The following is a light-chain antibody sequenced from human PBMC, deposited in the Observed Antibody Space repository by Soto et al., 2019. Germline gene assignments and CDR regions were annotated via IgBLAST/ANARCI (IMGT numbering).Light chain of an antibody. CDR2: DAS. J-gene: IGKJ1*01. V-gene: IGKV1-5*01. CDR1: QSIGSW. CDR3: QQYKTYWT. Sequence: DIRMTQSPSTLSASVGDRVAITCRASQSIGSWLAWYQQKPGKAPNLLIYDASSLQSGVPPRFTGSGSGTEFTLTISSLQPDDFATYYCQQYKTYWTFGQGTKVDIK.